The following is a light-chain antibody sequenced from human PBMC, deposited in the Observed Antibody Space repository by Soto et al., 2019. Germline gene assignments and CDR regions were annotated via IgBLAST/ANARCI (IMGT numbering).Light chain of an antibody. Sequence: DIQMTQSPSTLSASVGDRVTITCRASQSINNWLAWYQQKPGKAPHLLIYKASSLAGGVPSRFSGSGSGTEFTLTIICLQPYVVATYYCQQYNNYYTFGQGTKLYIK. CDR1: QSINNW. J-gene: IGKJ2*01. CDR3: QQYNNYYT. V-gene: IGKV1-5*03. CDR2: KAS.